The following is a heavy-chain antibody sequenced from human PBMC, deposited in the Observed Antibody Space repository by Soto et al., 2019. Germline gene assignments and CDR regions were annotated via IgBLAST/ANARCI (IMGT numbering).Heavy chain of an antibody. Sequence: GGSLRLSCAASGFTFSLYGMSWVRQAPGKGLEWVSTVSASGGNSFYADSVKGRFTISRDNSKNTLYLQMDSLRAEDTAVYYCAKWADYYDSSGYYCWGQGTLVTVSS. CDR2: VSASGGNS. CDR3: AKWADYYDSSGYYC. D-gene: IGHD3-22*01. CDR1: GFTFSLYG. J-gene: IGHJ4*02. V-gene: IGHV3-23*01.